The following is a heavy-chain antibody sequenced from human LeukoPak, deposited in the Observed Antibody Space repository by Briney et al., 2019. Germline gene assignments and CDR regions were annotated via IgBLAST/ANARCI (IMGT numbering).Heavy chain of an antibody. D-gene: IGHD2-2*01. CDR2: IIPIFGTA. V-gene: IGHV1-69*13. J-gene: IGHJ3*02. CDR3: MGYQLPGDAFDI. CDR1: GGTFSSYA. Sequence: GASVKVSCKASGGTFSSYAISWVRQAPGQGLEWMGGIIPIFGTANYAQKFQGRVTITADESTSTAYMELSSLRSEDTAVYYCMGYQLPGDAFDIWGQGTMVTVSS.